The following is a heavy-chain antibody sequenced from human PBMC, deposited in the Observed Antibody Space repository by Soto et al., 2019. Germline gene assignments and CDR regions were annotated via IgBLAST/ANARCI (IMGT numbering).Heavy chain of an antibody. CDR3: ARSRSCSGGSCYSSPYWYFDL. V-gene: IGHV1-69*02. CDR2: IIPILGIA. CDR1: GGTFSSYT. D-gene: IGHD2-15*01. Sequence: QVQLVQSGAEVKKPGSSVKVSCKASGGTFSSYTISWVRQAPGQGLEWMGRIIPILGIANDAQKFKGRVTITADKSTSTAYMELSSLRSEDTAVYYCARSRSCSGGSCYSSPYWYFDLWGRGTLVTVSS. J-gene: IGHJ2*01.